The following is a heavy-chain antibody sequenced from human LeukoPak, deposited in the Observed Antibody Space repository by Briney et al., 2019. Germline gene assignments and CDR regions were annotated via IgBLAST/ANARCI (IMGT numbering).Heavy chain of an antibody. J-gene: IGHJ4*02. V-gene: IGHV3-74*01. D-gene: IGHD3-3*01. CDR3: VRDLIFVWTPGDDFDF. CDR2: INEDATTI. Sequence: GGSLRLSCAASGFAFSAYWMHWVRRAPGKGLEWVARINEDATTITYADSVKGRFIISRDNSKKSLYLQMNNVRAEDTAVYYCVRDLIFVWTPGDDFDFWGQGTLVIVSS. CDR1: GFAFSAYW.